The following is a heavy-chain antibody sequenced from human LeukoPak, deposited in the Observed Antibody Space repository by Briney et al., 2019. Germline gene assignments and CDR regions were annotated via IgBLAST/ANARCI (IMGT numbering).Heavy chain of an antibody. CDR2: ISGSGGST. D-gene: IGHD3-22*01. CDR3: ATTRYYYDSSGYSNFDY. CDR1: GFTFSSYA. Sequence: GGSLRLSCTASGFTFSSYAMNWVRQAPGKGLEWVSAISGSGGSTYYADSVKGRFTISRDNSKNTLYLQMNSLRAEDTAVYYCATTRYYYDSSGYSNFDYWGQGTLVTVSS. V-gene: IGHV3-23*01. J-gene: IGHJ4*02.